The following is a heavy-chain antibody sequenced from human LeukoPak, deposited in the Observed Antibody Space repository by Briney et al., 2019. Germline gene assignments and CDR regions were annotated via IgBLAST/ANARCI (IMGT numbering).Heavy chain of an antibody. D-gene: IGHD6-13*01. Sequence: GASVKVSCKASGYTFSIYNMHWVRQAPGQGLEWMGIINPSGGSASDTQKFQGRVTMTRDTSMSTLYMELSSLRSEDTAVYYCAREGVAATGLDYWGQGTLVTVSS. CDR2: INPSGGSA. CDR1: GYTFSIYN. J-gene: IGHJ4*02. CDR3: AREGVAATGLDY. V-gene: IGHV1-46*01.